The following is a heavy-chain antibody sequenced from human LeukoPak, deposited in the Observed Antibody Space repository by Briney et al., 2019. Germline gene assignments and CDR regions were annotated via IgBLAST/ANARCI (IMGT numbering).Heavy chain of an antibody. CDR2: IYTSGST. CDR1: GGSISSGSYY. J-gene: IGHJ5*02. CDR3: ARAEYYYDSSGLEPWFDP. Sequence: SETLSLTCTVSGGSISSGSYYWSWIRQPAGKGLEWIGRIYTSGSTNYNPSLKSRVTISVDTSKNQFSLKLSSVTAADTAVYYCARAEYYYDSSGLEPWFDPWGQGTLVTVSS. D-gene: IGHD3-22*01. V-gene: IGHV4-61*02.